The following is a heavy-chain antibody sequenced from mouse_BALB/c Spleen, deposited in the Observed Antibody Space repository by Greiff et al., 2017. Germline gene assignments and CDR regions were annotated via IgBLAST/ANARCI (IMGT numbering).Heavy chain of an antibody. J-gene: IGHJ1*01. CDR2: ISSGSSTI. Sequence: EVKLVESGGGLVQPGGSRKLSCAASGFTFSSFGMHWVRQAPEKGLEWVAYISSGSSTIYYADTVKGRFTISRDNPKNTLFLQMTSLRSEDTAMYYCARGDYGYVRYFDVWGAGTTVTVSS. CDR3: ARGDYGYVRYFDV. V-gene: IGHV5-17*02. D-gene: IGHD1-2*01. CDR1: GFTFSSFG.